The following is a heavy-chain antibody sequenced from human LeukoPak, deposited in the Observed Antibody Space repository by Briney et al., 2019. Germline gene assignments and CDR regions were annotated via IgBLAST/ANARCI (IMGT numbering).Heavy chain of an antibody. D-gene: IGHD2-8*01. CDR3: ATFGYCTNDVCSTLDY. J-gene: IGHJ4*02. CDR2: FDPEDGET. Sequence: ASVKVSCKVSGYTLTELSMHWVRQAPGKGLEWMGGFDPEDGETIYAQKFQGRVTMTEDTSTDTAYMELSSLRSEDTAVYYCATFGYCTNDVCSTLDYWGQGTLVTVSS. CDR1: GYTLTELS. V-gene: IGHV1-24*01.